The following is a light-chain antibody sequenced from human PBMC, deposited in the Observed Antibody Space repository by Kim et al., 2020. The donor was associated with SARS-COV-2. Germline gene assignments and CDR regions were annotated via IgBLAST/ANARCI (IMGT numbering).Light chain of an antibody. CDR2: LGS. Sequence: DIVMTQSPLSLPVTPGEPASISCRSSQSPLHSNGYNYLDWYLQKPGQSPQLLIYLGSNRASGVPDRFSGRGSGTDFTLKISRVEGEDVWVYFFIQALKTPLTVGEGTKVDIK. J-gene: IGKJ4*01. CDR1: QSPLHSNGYNY. V-gene: IGKV2-28*01. CDR3: IQALKTPLT.